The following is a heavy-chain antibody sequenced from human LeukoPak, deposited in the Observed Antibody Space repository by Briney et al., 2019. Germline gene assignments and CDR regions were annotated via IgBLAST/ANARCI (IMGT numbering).Heavy chain of an antibody. CDR3: ARSNIVEGTYWFDP. CDR2: LSGSGYGT. D-gene: IGHD5-12*01. CDR1: GFTFNSYA. J-gene: IGHJ5*02. V-gene: IGHV3-23*01. Sequence: GGSLRLSCAASGFTFNSYAMSWVRQAPGKGLEWVSTLSGSGYGTYHAASVQGRFTISRDNSENTLHLQMNSLRVEDTAVYYCARSNIVEGTYWFDPWGQGTLVTVSS.